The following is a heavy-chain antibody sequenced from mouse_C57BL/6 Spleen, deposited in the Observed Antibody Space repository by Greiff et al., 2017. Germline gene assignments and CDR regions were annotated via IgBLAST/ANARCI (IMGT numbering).Heavy chain of an antibody. Sequence: EVQLQQSGAELVRPGASVKLSCTASGFNIKDDYMHWVKQRPEQGLEWIGWIDPENGDTEYASKFQGKATITADTSSNTAYLQLSSLTSEDTAVYYCTTRWLLRNWGQGTLVTVSA. D-gene: IGHD2-3*01. CDR2: IDPENGDT. J-gene: IGHJ3*01. V-gene: IGHV14-4*01. CDR1: GFNIKDDY. CDR3: TTRWLLRN.